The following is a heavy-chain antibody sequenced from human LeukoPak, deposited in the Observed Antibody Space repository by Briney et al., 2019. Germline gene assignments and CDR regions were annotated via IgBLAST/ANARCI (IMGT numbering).Heavy chain of an antibody. V-gene: IGHV1-69*04. J-gene: IGHJ4*02. CDR3: ARVFPYYDSSGYYHGGDY. Sequence: SVKVSCKASGGTFSSYAISWVRQAPGQGLEWMGRIIPILGIATYARKFQGRVTITADKSTSTAYMELSSLRSEDTAVYYCARVFPYYDSSGYYHGGDYWGQGTLVTVSS. CDR1: GGTFSSYA. CDR2: IIPILGIA. D-gene: IGHD3-22*01.